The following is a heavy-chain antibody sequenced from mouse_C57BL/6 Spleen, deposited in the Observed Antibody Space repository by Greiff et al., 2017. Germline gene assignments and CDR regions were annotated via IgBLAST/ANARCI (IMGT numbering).Heavy chain of an antibody. CDR1: GYTFTSYW. V-gene: IGHV1-50*01. Sequence: QVQLKQPGAELVKPGASVKLSCKASGYTFTSYWMQWVKQRPGQGLEWIGEIDPSDSYTNYNQKFKGKATLTVDTSSSTAYMQLSSLTSEDSAVYCCAREGGYWGTGTTLTVSS. CDR2: IDPSDSYT. J-gene: IGHJ2*01. CDR3: AREGGY.